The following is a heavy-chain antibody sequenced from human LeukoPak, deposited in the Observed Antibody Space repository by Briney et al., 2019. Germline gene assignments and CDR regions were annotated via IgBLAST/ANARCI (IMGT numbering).Heavy chain of an antibody. CDR3: ARGPGIAVAGTPLGFDY. CDR1: GYTFTSYA. V-gene: IGHV1-3*03. Sequence: ASVKVSCKASGYTFTSYAMHWVRQAPGQRLEWMGWINAGNGNTKYSQEFQGRVTITRDTSASTAYMELSSLRSEDMAVYYCARGPGIAVAGTPLGFDYWGQGTLVTVSS. CDR2: INAGNGNT. D-gene: IGHD6-19*01. J-gene: IGHJ4*02.